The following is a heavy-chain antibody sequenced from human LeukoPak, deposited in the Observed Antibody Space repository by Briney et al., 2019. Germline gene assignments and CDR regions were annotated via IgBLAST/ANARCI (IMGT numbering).Heavy chain of an antibody. CDR2: INVDGTAE. Sequence: GGSLRLSCAASGFSFSTIYMSWVRQTPGQGLEWVANINVDGTAEYYVDSVKGRFTISRDNAKNSLYLQMNSLRAEDTAVYYCARDPYRFAFDIWGQGTVVLVSP. CDR3: ARDPYRFAFDI. D-gene: IGHD1-26*01. J-gene: IGHJ3*02. CDR1: GFSFSTIY. V-gene: IGHV3-7*03.